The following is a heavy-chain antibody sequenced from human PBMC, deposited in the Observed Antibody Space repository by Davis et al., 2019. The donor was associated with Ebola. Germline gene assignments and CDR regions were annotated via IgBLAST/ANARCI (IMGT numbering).Heavy chain of an antibody. Sequence: PGGSLRLSCAASGFTFSRYGMHWVRQAPGKGLEWVAYIPYDGSKRWYGDSVKGRFSISRDNPKNTLSLQMNSLGAEDTAVYYCARVVSPDVVSALDVWGQGTTVTVSS. V-gene: IGHV3-30*02. D-gene: IGHD2-21*01. CDR2: IPYDGSKR. J-gene: IGHJ6*02. CDR3: ARVVSPDVVSALDV. CDR1: GFTFSRYG.